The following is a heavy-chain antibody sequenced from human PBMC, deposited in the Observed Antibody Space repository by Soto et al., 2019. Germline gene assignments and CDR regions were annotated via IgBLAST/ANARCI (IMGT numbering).Heavy chain of an antibody. V-gene: IGHV4-59*01. CDR3: ARGDYYDSSGYHDAFDI. CDR2: IYYSGST. CDR1: GGSISSYY. J-gene: IGHJ3*02. Sequence: LSLTCTVSGGSISSYYWSWIRQPPGKGLEWIGYIYYSGSTNYNPSLKSRVTISVDTSKNQFSLKLSSVTAADTAVYYCARGDYYDSSGYHDAFDIWGQGT. D-gene: IGHD3-22*01.